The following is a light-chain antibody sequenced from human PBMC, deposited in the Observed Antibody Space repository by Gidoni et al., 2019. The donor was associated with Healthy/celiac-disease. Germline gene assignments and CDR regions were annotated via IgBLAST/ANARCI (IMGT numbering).Light chain of an antibody. CDR3: LQHNSYPWT. CDR1: QGISRY. Sequence: DIQMTQSPSTLSASVGDRVTITCRASQGISRYLGWYQQKPGKAPKRLIYAASSLQSGVPSRFSGSGSGTEFTLTISSLQPEDFATYYCLQHNSYPWTFGQGTKVEIK. J-gene: IGKJ1*01. V-gene: IGKV1-17*01. CDR2: AAS.